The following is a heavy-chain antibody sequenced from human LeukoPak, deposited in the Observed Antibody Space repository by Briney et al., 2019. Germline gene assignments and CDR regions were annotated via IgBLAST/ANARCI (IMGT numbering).Heavy chain of an antibody. Sequence: SVKVSCKASGGTFSSYAISWVRQAPGQGLEWMGGIIPIFGTANYAQKFQGRVTITADESTSTAYMELSSLRSEDTAVYYCASETCSSTSCYGDYWGQGTLVTVSS. D-gene: IGHD2-2*01. CDR1: GGTFSSYA. CDR3: ASETCSSTSCYGDY. V-gene: IGHV1-69*13. CDR2: IIPIFGTA. J-gene: IGHJ4*02.